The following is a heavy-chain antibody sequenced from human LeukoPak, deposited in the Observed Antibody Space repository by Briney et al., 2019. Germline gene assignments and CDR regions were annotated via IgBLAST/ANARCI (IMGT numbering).Heavy chain of an antibody. CDR1: GFTFSSCA. V-gene: IGHV3-23*01. J-gene: IGHJ5*02. CDR2: FSGSGGST. Sequence: GGSLRLSCAASGFTFSSCAMSWVRQAPGKGLEWVSAFSGSGGSTYYADSVKGRFIISRDNSKNTLYLQMNSLRAEDTAVYYCAKDFMVRGVIWDWFDPWGQGTPVTVSP. CDR3: AKDFMVRGVIWDWFDP. D-gene: IGHD3-10*01.